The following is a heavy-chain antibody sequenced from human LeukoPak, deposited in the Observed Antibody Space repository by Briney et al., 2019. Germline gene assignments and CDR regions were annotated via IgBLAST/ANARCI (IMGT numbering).Heavy chain of an antibody. V-gene: IGHV3-9*01. CDR3: ANSNDAFDI. CDR1: GFTFDDYA. CDR2: ISWNSGSI. J-gene: IGHJ3*02. Sequence: GGSLRLSCAASGFTFDDYAMHWVRQAPGKGLEWVSGISWNSGSIGYADSVKGRFTISRDNAKNSLYLQMNSLRAEDTALYYCANSNDAFDIWGQGTMVTVSS.